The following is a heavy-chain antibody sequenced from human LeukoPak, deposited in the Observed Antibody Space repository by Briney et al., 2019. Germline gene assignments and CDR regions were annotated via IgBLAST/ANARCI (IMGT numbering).Heavy chain of an antibody. CDR1: GNSISSGDYY. CDR2: IYTSGST. V-gene: IGHV4-61*02. J-gene: IGHJ4*02. Sequence: SETLSLTCAVSGNSISSGDYYWSWIRQPAGKGLEWIGRIYTSGSTTYNPSLKSRVTISGDTSENQFSLRLSSVTAADTAVYYCARASYSYDISGWVPFDYWGQGTLVTVSS. CDR3: ARASYSYDISGWVPFDY. D-gene: IGHD3-22*01.